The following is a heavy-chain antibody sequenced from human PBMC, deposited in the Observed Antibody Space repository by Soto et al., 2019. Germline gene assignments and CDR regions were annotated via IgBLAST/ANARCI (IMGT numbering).Heavy chain of an antibody. V-gene: IGHV3-15*07. CDR2: IKSKTDGGTT. CDR1: GFTFSNAW. CDR3: TPDKDYDSSGYDY. Sequence: ESGGGLVKPGGSLRLSCAASGFTFSNAWMNWVRQAPGKGLEWVGRIKSKTDGGTTDYDAPVKGRFTISRDDSKNTLYLQMNRLKTEDTAVYYCTPDKDYDSSGYDYWGQGTLVTVSS. D-gene: IGHD3-22*01. J-gene: IGHJ4*02.